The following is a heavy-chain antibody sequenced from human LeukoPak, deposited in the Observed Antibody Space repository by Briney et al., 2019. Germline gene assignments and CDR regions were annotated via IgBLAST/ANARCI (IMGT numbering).Heavy chain of an antibody. J-gene: IGHJ5*02. V-gene: IGHV4-39*01. Sequence: PSETLSLTCTVSGGSISSSSYYWGWIRQPPGKGLEWIGSIYYSGSTYYNPSLKSRVTISVDTSKNQFSLKLSSVTAADTAVYYCARHGGSSWGGNWFDPWGQGTLVTVSS. CDR3: ARHGGSSWGGNWFDP. CDR1: GGSISSSSYY. D-gene: IGHD6-13*01. CDR2: IYYSGST.